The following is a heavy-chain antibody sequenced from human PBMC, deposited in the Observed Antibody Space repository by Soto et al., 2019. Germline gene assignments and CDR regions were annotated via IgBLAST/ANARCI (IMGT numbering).Heavy chain of an antibody. D-gene: IGHD3-22*01. V-gene: IGHV4-34*01. CDR1: GGSFSAYY. Sequence: PSETLSLTCAVYGGSFSAYYWSWIRQPPGKGLEWIGEINHSGGTSYNPSLKSRVTISVDTSKSQFSLKLTSVTAADRAVYYCARGSVDTVASSGFYEYWGQGTTVTVS. J-gene: IGHJ4*02. CDR3: ARGSVDTVASSGFYEY. CDR2: INHSGGT.